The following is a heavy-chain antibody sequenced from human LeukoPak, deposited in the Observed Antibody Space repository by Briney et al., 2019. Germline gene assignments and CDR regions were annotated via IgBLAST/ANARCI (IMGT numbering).Heavy chain of an antibody. D-gene: IGHD5-18*01. Sequence: PSETLSLTCTVSGGSISSYYWSWIRQPAGKGLEWIGRIYTSGSTNYNLSLKCRVTMPVDTSKNQVSLKLSSVTAADTAVYYCARVIRGYSYGPFDYWGQGTLVTVSS. CDR2: IYTSGST. CDR1: GGSISSYY. J-gene: IGHJ4*02. CDR3: ARVIRGYSYGPFDY. V-gene: IGHV4-4*07.